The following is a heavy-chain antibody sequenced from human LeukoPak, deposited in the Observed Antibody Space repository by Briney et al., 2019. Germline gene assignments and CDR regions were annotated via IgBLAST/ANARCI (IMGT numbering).Heavy chain of an antibody. CDR1: GGSISSYY. CDR2: IYTSGST. CDR3: ASNSGYDSGVGYYGMDV. V-gene: IGHV4-4*07. J-gene: IGHJ6*02. D-gene: IGHD5-12*01. Sequence: SDPLSHTCTVTGGSISSYYWSWIRQPAGKGLEWIGRIYTSGSTNYNPSLKSRVTMSVDTSRNQFSLKLSSVTAADTAVYYCASNSGYDSGVGYYGMDVWGQGTTVTVSS.